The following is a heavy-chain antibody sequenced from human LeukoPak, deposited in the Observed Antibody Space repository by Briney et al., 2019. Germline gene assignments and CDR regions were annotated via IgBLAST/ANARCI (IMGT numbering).Heavy chain of an antibody. CDR1: GGSINYYY. Sequence: PSETLSLTCTVSGGSINYYYWSWIRQPPGKGLEYIGYIYSSGSTNYNPPLKSRVNMSVDTSKNQFSLKLSSVTAADTAVYYCARDSRYSDTSGYYYSHYYMDVWGKGTTVTVSS. D-gene: IGHD3-22*01. J-gene: IGHJ6*03. CDR2: IYSSGST. CDR3: ARDSRYSDTSGYYYSHYYMDV. V-gene: IGHV4-59*01.